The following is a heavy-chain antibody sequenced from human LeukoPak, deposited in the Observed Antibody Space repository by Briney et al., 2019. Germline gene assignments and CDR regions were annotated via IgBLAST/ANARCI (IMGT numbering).Heavy chain of an antibody. V-gene: IGHV1-2*04. CDR1: GYTFTGYY. CDR3: ARTSRGYSYGLSY. J-gene: IGHJ4*02. CDR2: INPNSGGT. D-gene: IGHD5-18*01. Sequence: ASVKVSCKASGYTFTGYYMHWVRQAPGQGLEWMGWINPNSGGTDYAQKFQGWVTMTRDTSISTAYMELSRLRSDDTAVYYCARTSRGYSYGLSYWGQGTLVTVSS.